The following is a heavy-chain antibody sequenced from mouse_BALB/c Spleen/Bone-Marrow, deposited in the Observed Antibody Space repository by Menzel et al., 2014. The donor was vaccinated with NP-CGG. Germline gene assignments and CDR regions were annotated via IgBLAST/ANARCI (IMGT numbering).Heavy chain of an antibody. V-gene: IGHV1-26*01. D-gene: IGHD2-1*01. J-gene: IGHJ1*01. CDR3: ARGYGNYWYFDV. CDR2: VNPNNGGT. CDR1: GYSFTGYY. Sequence: EVQLQQSGPDLVMPGAPVKISCKASGYSFTGYYMHWVKQSHGKSLEWIGRVNPNNGGTSYNQKFKGKAILTVDKSSSTAYMELRSPTSEDSAVYYCARGYGNYWYFDVWGAGTTATVSS.